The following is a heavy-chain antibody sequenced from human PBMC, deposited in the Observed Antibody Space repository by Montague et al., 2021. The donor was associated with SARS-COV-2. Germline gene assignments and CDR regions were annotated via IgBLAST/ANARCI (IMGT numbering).Heavy chain of an antibody. V-gene: IGHV4-34*01. D-gene: IGHD6-25*01. CDR2: SNHSGGT. Sequence: SETLSLTCAAYGGSLSGYYWSWIRRPPGKGLEWIGESNHSGGTNYNPXXXCRVTISVDTSKSQFSLKLTSVTAADTAVYYCARGLSGSYSGGWVPVALFDFYYYMDVWAKGTTVTVSS. CDR3: ARGLSGSYSGGWVPVALFDFYYYMDV. CDR1: GGSLSGYY. J-gene: IGHJ6*03.